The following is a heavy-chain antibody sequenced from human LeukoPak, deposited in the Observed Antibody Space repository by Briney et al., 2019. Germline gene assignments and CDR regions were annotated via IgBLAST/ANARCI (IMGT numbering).Heavy chain of an antibody. J-gene: IGHJ4*02. CDR3: AKDPRGDVYDFWSGHFDY. Sequence: PGGSLKLSCAASGFTFSSYAMSWVRQAPGKWLEWVSAISGSGGSTYYADSVKGRFTISRVNCKNTLYLQMHSLIAEDTAVYYCAKDPRGDVYDFWSGHFDYWGQGTLVTVSS. V-gene: IGHV3-23*01. D-gene: IGHD3-3*01. CDR1: GFTFSSYA. CDR2: ISGSGGST.